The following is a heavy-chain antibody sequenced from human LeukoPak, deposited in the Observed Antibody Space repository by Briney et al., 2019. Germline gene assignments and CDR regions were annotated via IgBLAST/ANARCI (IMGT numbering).Heavy chain of an antibody. V-gene: IGHV3-23*01. Sequence: GGSLRLSCAASGFTFSSYAMSWVRQAPGKGLEWVSAISGSGGSIYYADSVKGRFTISRDNSKNTLYLQMNSLRAEDTAVYYCAKDRTRMTTVTSFDYWGQGTLVTVSS. D-gene: IGHD4-17*01. J-gene: IGHJ4*02. CDR1: GFTFSSYA. CDR3: AKDRTRMTTVTSFDY. CDR2: ISGSGGSI.